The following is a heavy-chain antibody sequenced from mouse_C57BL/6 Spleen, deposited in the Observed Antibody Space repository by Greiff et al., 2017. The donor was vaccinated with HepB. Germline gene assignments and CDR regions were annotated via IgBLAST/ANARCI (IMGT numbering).Heavy chain of an antibody. CDR3: TTASVWSGSSYGY. J-gene: IGHJ2*01. CDR1: GFNIKDDY. V-gene: IGHV14-4*01. D-gene: IGHD1-1*01. CDR2: IDPENGDT. Sequence: EVQLVESGAELVRPGASVKLSCTASGFNIKDDYMHWVKQRPEQGLEWIGWIDPENGDTEYASKFQGKATITADTSSNTAYLQLSSLTSEDTAVYYCTTASVWSGSSYGYWGQGTTLTVSS.